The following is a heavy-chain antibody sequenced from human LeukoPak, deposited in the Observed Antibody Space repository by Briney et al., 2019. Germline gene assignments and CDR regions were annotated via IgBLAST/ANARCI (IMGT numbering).Heavy chain of an antibody. D-gene: IGHD3-10*01. CDR3: ARGSYYILDY. V-gene: IGHV3-21*01. J-gene: IGHJ4*02. CDR1: GFTFRSHG. CDR2: ISSSSSYI. Sequence: KPGGSLRLPCAASGFTFRSHGMHWVRQAPGKGLEWVSSISSSSSYIYYADSVKGRFTISRDNAKNSLYLQMNSLRAEDTAAYYCARGSYYILDYWGQGTLVTVSS.